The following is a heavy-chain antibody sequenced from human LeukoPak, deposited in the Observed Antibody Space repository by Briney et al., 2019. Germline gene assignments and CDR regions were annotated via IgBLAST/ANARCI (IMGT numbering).Heavy chain of an antibody. D-gene: IGHD3-3*01. J-gene: IGHJ6*02. Sequence: GGSLRLSCAASGFTFSSYAMHWVRQAPGKGLEWVAVISYDGSNKYYADSVKGRFTISRDNSKNTLYLQMNSLRAEDTAVYYCARETNLRFLEWAPLYYYYYYGMDVWGQGTTVTVSS. CDR1: GFTFSSYA. CDR3: ARETNLRFLEWAPLYYYYYYGMDV. CDR2: ISYDGSNK. V-gene: IGHV3-30*04.